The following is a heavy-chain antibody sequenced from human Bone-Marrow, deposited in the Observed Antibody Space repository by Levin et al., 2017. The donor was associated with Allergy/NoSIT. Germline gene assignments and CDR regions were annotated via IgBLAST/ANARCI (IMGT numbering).Heavy chain of an antibody. CDR3: AKGDIVVARGVLGFES. D-gene: IGHD2-15*01. CDR2: ISFDGGDI. J-gene: IGHJ4*02. V-gene: IGHV3-30*18. CDR1: GLTFTNFG. Sequence: GGSLRLSCVVSGLTFTNFGFHWVRQAPGKGLEWVAVISFDGGDIHYADSVKGRFTISRDNSRDTIHLQMNSLTAEDTAVYYCAKGDIVVARGVLGFESWGQGTLVTVSS.